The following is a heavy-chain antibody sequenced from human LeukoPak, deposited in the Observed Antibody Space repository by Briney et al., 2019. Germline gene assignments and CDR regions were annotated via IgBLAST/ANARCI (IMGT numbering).Heavy chain of an antibody. CDR1: GYTFSEYY. J-gene: IGHJ4*02. V-gene: IGHV1-2*02. CDR3: ARGNNYGSGSLFYG. CDR2: IDPSTGGT. D-gene: IGHD3-10*01. Sequence: ASVKVSCKTSGYTFSEYYIYWVRQAPGQGLEWMGWIDPSTGGTNYAQNFQGRVTMTRDTSTTTVYMELSSLKSDDTAVYHCARGNNYGSGSLFYGWGQGTLVTVSS.